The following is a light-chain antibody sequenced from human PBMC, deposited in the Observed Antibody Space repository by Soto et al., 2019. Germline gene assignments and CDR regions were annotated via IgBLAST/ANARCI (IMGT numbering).Light chain of an antibody. V-gene: IGKV1-5*03. J-gene: IGKJ1*01. Sequence: DIQMTQSPSTLSASIGDGVTITCRASQTISDWLAWHQQKPGKAPKLLIYKASSLESGVPSRFSGSGSGTEFTLTISSLQPDDFATYYCLQYETYWTFGQGTKVDIK. CDR3: LQYETYWT. CDR2: KAS. CDR1: QTISDW.